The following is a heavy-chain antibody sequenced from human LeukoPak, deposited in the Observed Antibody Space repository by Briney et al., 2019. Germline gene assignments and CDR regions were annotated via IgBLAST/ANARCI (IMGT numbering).Heavy chain of an antibody. V-gene: IGHV3-30-3*01. J-gene: IGHJ4*02. Sequence: GRSLRLSCAASGFTSSSYAMHWVRQAPGKGLEWVAVISYDGSNKYYADSVKGRFTISRDNSKNTLYLQMNSLRAEDTAVYYCARDPLHRWAYYYDSSGYYTYYFDYWGQGTLVTVSS. D-gene: IGHD3-22*01. CDR1: GFTSSSYA. CDR3: ARDPLHRWAYYYDSSGYYTYYFDY. CDR2: ISYDGSNK.